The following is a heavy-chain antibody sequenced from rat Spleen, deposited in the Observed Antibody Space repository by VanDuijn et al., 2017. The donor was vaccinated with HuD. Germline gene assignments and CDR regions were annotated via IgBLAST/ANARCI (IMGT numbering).Heavy chain of an antibody. D-gene: IGHD1-1*01. CDR1: GFTFRNFD. CDR3: VRPAGTVVPNWFVY. Sequence: EVQLVESGGGLVQPGRSLKLSCAVSGFTFRNFDMAWVRQAPTKGLEWVTSISPSGVTYYRDSVKGRFTVSRENAESTLYLQMDSLRSEDTATYYCVRPAGTVVPNWFVYWGQGTLVTVSS. CDR2: ISPSGVT. J-gene: IGHJ3*01. V-gene: IGHV5-25*01.